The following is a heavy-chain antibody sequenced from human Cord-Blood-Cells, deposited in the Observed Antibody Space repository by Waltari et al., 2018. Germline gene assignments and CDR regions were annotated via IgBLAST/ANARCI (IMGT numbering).Heavy chain of an antibody. V-gene: IGHV1-69*10. D-gene: IGHD3-22*01. CDR3: AVYDSSGYYSYDAFDI. J-gene: IGHJ3*02. Sequence: QVQLVQSGAEVKKPGSSVKVACKASGGTFSSYAISWVRQAPGQGLEWMGGIIPISGIANYAQECHGIVTVTADESTSTAYMELSSLRSEDTAVYYCAVYDSSGYYSYDAFDIWGQGTMVTVSS. CDR2: IIPISGIA. CDR1: GGTFSSYA.